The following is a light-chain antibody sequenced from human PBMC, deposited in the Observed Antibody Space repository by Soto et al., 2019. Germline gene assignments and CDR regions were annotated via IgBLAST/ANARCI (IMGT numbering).Light chain of an antibody. CDR1: QGIGSH. CDR3: QQFGSYPLT. J-gene: IGKJ4*01. CDR2: VAS. Sequence: IQLTQSPSFLSASVGDTVTITCRASQGIGSHLAWYQQKPGTVPNLLIYVASALQSGVPSRFSGSGSGTEFTLTINSLQPEDFATYYCQQFGSYPLTFRGGTDVEIK. V-gene: IGKV1-9*01.